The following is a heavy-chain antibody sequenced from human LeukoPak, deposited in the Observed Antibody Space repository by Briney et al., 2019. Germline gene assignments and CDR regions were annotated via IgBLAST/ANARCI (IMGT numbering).Heavy chain of an antibody. CDR2: ISYDGGNK. V-gene: IGHV3-30*04. Sequence: PGARLRLACAASGFTIGKYTVDAVRQTPDKGLDWVAVISYDGGNKYYAESVKGRFTISRDNSKNTLYLQMNSLRAEDTAVYYCARDTYSTTWHEIRYWGQGTLVTVSS. CDR1: GFTIGKYT. J-gene: IGHJ4*02. CDR3: ARDTYSTTWHEIRY. D-gene: IGHD2-2*01.